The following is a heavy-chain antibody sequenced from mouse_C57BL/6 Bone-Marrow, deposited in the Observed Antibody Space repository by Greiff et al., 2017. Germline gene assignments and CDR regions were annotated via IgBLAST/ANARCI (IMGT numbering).Heavy chain of an antibody. V-gene: IGHV14-4*01. D-gene: IGHD3-2*02. CDR2: IDPENGDT. Sequence: EVMLVESGAELVRPGASVKLSCTASGFNIKDYYMHWVKQRPEQGLEWIGWIDPENGDTEYASKFQGKATITADTSSNTAYMQLSSLTSEDTAVYYCLGSGTTWFAYWGQGTLVTVSA. CDR3: LGSGTTWFAY. J-gene: IGHJ3*01. CDR1: GFNIKDYY.